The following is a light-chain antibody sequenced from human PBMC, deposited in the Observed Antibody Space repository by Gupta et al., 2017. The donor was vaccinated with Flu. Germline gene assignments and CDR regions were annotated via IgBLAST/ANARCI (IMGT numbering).Light chain of an antibody. CDR1: QSINNW. CDR2: KAS. J-gene: IGKJ2*01. CDR3: HQYNSYSPET. V-gene: IGKV1-5*03. Sequence: DRVTIPCRASQSINNWLAWYQQKPGKAPKLLIYKASSLQSGVPSRFSGSGSRTEFSLTISSLQPDDFAIYYCHQYNSYSPETFGQGTKLEIK.